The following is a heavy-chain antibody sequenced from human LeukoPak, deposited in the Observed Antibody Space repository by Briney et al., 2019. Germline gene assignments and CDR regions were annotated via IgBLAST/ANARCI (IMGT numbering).Heavy chain of an antibody. Sequence: RSGGSLRLSCAASGFTFSSYSMNWVRQAPGKGLEWVSSISSSSSYIYYADSVKGRFTISRDNAKNSLYLQMNSLRAEDTAVYYCARDQDGYYTGAFDIWGQGTMVTVSS. CDR2: ISSSSSYI. D-gene: IGHD2-2*02. V-gene: IGHV3-21*01. CDR1: GFTFSSYS. CDR3: ARDQDGYYTGAFDI. J-gene: IGHJ3*02.